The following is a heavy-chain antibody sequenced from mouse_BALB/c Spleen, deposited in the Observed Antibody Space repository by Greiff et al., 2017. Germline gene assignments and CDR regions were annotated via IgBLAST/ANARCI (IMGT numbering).Heavy chain of an antibody. CDR3: ARASYYGKAYAMDY. D-gene: IGHD2-10*01. Sequence: EVQLQQSGAELVRPGALVKLSCKASGFNINDYYMHWVKQRPEPGLEWIGWIDPENGNTIYDPKFQGKASITADTSSNTAYLQLSSLTSEDTAVYYCARASYYGKAYAMDYWGHGTSVTVSS. J-gene: IGHJ4*01. CDR2: IDPENGNT. CDR1: GFNINDYY. V-gene: IGHV14-1*02.